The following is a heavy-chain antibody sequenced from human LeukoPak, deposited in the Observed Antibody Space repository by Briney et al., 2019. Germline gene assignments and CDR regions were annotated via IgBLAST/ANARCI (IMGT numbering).Heavy chain of an antibody. CDR1: GYTFTGYY. Sequence: ASVKVSCKASGYTFTGYYMHWVRHAPGQGLEWMGWINPNSGGTNYAQKVQGRVTMTRDTSISTAYMELSRLRSDDTAVYYCARANAPYGGDAFDIWGQGTMVTVSS. J-gene: IGHJ3*02. D-gene: IGHD4-23*01. CDR3: ARANAPYGGDAFDI. V-gene: IGHV1-2*02. CDR2: INPNSGGT.